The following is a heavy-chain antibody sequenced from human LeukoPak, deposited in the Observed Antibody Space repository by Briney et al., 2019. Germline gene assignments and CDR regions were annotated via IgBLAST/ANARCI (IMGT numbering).Heavy chain of an antibody. CDR2: ISSSGSIT. J-gene: IGHJ6*02. CDR1: RFTFSSYE. CDR3: ARDKASPFTYYGMDV. D-gene: IGHD6-6*01. V-gene: IGHV3-48*03. Sequence: PGGSLRLSCAASRFTFSSYEMNWVRRAPGKGLESVAYISSSGSITYYADSVEGRFTISRDNANNSLSLLMNSLRAEDTAVYYCARDKASPFTYYGMDVWGQGTTVTVSS.